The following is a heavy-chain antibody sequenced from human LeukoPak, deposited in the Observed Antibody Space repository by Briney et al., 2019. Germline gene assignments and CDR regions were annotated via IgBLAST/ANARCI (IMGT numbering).Heavy chain of an antibody. CDR1: GFTFSSYA. CDR2: LSYDGSNK. Sequence: PGRSLRLSCAASGFTFSSYAMHWVRQAPGKGLERVAVLSYDGSNKYYADSVKGRFTISRDNSKNTLYLQMNSLRTEDTAVYYCARVQPDYDTAAEYFQHWGQGTLVTVSS. D-gene: IGHD3-22*01. V-gene: IGHV3-30-3*01. CDR3: ARVQPDYDTAAEYFQH. J-gene: IGHJ1*01.